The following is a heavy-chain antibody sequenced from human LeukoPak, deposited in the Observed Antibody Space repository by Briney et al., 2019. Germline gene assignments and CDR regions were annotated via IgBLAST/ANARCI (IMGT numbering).Heavy chain of an antibody. V-gene: IGHV1-2*02. CDR3: ARGHVRISSWYWFDP. Sequence: ASVKVSCKASGYTFTGYYMHWVRQAPGQGLEWMGWINPNSGGTNYAQKFQGRVTMTRDTSISTAYMELSRLRSGDTAVYYCARGHVRISSWYWFDPWGQGTLVTVSS. CDR2: INPNSGGT. D-gene: IGHD6-13*01. J-gene: IGHJ5*02. CDR1: GYTFTGYY.